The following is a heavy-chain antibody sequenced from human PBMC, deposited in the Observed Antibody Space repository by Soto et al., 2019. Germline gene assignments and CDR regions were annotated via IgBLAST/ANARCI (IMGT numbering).Heavy chain of an antibody. Sequence: ASVKVSGKASGYTFTKYYIHWVRQAPGQGLEWMGWMNPENGKTGYAEEFQGRVAMTRDTSINTAYLELRSLKFEDTALYYCTTDGEAYIYDAFDIWGQGTVVTVSS. CDR1: GYTFTKYY. CDR2: MNPENGKT. D-gene: IGHD2-21*01. V-gene: IGHV1-8*01. J-gene: IGHJ3*02. CDR3: TTDGEAYIYDAFDI.